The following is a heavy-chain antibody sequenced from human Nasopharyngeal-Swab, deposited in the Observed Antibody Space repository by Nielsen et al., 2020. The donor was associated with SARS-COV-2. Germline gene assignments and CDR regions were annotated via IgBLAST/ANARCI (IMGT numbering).Heavy chain of an antibody. CDR1: SGSISSSSYY. CDR2: IYYSGIT. J-gene: IGHJ4*02. D-gene: IGHD3-16*01. CDR3: ARLQGGITFGGPGVFDY. Sequence: SETLSLTCTVSSGSISSSSYYWGWIRQPPGKGLEWIGSIYYSGITYYNPSLKSRVTISVDTSKNQFSLKLSSVTAADTAVYYCARLQGGITFGGPGVFDYWGQGTLVTVSS. V-gene: IGHV4-39*01.